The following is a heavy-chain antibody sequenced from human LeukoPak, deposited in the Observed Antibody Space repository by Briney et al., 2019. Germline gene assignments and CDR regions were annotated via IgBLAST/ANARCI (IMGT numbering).Heavy chain of an antibody. Sequence: GASVKVSCKASGYTFTSYGISWVRQAPGQGLEWMGWISAYNGNTNYAQKLQGRVTMTTDTPTSTAYMELRSLRSEDTAVYYCARDNSVEDTAWWFDPWGQGTLVTVSS. CDR3: ARDNSVEDTAWWFDP. CDR2: ISAYNGNT. D-gene: IGHD4-23*01. CDR1: GYTFTSYG. J-gene: IGHJ5*02. V-gene: IGHV1-18*01.